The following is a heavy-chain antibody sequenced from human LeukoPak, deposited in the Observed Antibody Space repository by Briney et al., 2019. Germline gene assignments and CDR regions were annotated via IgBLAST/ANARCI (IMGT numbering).Heavy chain of an antibody. Sequence: GGSLRLSCTASGFTFGVYAMSWVRQAPGKGLEWVGFIRSKPYGGTTDYAASVKGRFTISRDNSKNTLYLQMNTLRDEDTAVYYCARGMGRSWSHGPWGRGTLVTVSS. J-gene: IGHJ5*02. V-gene: IGHV3-49*04. CDR2: IRSKPYGGTT. D-gene: IGHD6-13*01. CDR3: ARGMGRSWSHGP. CDR1: GFTFGVYA.